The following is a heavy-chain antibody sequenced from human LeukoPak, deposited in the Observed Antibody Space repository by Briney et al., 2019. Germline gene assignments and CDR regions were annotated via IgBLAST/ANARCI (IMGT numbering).Heavy chain of an antibody. Sequence: PGGSRRLSCAAFGFTFSNYAMSWVRQAPGKGLEWVGHVKIKSVGGSTAYAAPVKGRFTISRDDSKSTLYLQMDSLKTEDTAVYFCVTDYSRGYLWFDYWGQGTLVSVSS. D-gene: IGHD3-22*01. CDR2: VKIKSVGGST. V-gene: IGHV3-15*01. CDR1: GFTFSNYA. J-gene: IGHJ4*02. CDR3: VTDYSRGYLWFDY.